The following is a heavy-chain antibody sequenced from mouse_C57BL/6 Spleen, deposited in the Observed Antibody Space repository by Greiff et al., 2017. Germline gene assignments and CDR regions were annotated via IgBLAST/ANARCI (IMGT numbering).Heavy chain of an antibody. J-gene: IGHJ3*01. CDR1: GYAFTNYL. CDR2: INPGSGGT. Sequence: QVQLQQSGAELVRPGTSVKVSCKASGYAFTNYLIEWVKQRPGQGLEWIGVINPGSGGTNYNEEFKGKATLTADKSSSTAYMQLSSLTSEDSAVYFCARFYDGYGAYWGQGTLVTVSA. CDR3: ARFYDGYGAY. D-gene: IGHD2-3*01. V-gene: IGHV1-54*01.